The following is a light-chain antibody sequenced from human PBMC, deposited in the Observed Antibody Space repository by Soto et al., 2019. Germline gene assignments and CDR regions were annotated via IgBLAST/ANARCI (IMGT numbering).Light chain of an antibody. CDR3: QQHNSYSRT. CDR1: QSISSW. Sequence: DIQMTQSPSTLSASVGDRVTITCRASQSISSWLAWYQQKPGKAPKLLIYDASSLESGVPSRFSGSGSGTEFTLTISSLQHDDFATYYCQQHNSYSRTFGQGTKVDIK. CDR2: DAS. J-gene: IGKJ2*01. V-gene: IGKV1-5*01.